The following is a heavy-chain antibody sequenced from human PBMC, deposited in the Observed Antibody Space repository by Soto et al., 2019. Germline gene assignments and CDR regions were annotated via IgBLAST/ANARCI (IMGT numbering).Heavy chain of an antibody. D-gene: IGHD3-9*01. J-gene: IGHJ2*01. V-gene: IGHV4-34*01. CDR1: GGSFSGYY. Sequence: QVQLQQWGAGPLRPLETLSLTCGVSGGSFSGYYWAWIRQSPGKGLEWIGEINDRGSINYNPSLKSRVRISVDTSKNHCSLNLTSVTAADTAVYYCARESHDILTGPPWVWYFDLWGRGTLVTVSS. CDR3: ARESHDILTGPPWVWYFDL. CDR2: INDRGSI.